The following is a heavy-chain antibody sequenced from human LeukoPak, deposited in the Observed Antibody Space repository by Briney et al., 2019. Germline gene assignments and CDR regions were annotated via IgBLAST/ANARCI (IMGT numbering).Heavy chain of an antibody. CDR3: AKSVGATTAGRHDY. CDR1: GFTFSSYG. D-gene: IGHD1-26*01. CDR2: IWYDGSNK. V-gene: IGHV3-33*06. Sequence: GGSLRLSCAASGFTFSSYGMHWVRQAPGKGLEWVAVIWYDGSNKYYADSVKGQFTISRDNSKNTLYLQMNSLRAEDTAVYYCAKSVGATTAGRHDYWGQGTLVTVSS. J-gene: IGHJ4*02.